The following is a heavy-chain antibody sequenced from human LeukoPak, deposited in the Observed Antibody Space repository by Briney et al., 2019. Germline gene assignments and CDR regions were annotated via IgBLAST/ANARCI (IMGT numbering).Heavy chain of an antibody. V-gene: IGHV3-66*01. CDR2: IYSGGST. J-gene: IGHJ4*02. Sequence: GGSLRLSCAASGFTVSSNYMSWVRQAPGKGLEWVSVIYSGGSTYYADSVKGRFTISRDNSKNTLYLQMNSLRAEDTAVYYCARGAGSIDSSWSDLGYWGQGTLVTVSS. CDR1: GFTVSSNY. CDR3: ARGAGSIDSSWSDLGY. D-gene: IGHD6-13*01.